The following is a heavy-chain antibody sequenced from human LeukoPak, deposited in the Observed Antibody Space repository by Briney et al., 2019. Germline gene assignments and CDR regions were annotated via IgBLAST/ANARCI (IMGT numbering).Heavy chain of an antibody. CDR1: GYTFTSYD. Sequence: ASVKVSCKASGYTFTSYDINWVRQATGQGLEWMGWMNPNSANTGYAQKFQGRVTITRNTSISTTYMELSSLRFEDAAVYYCARGRERGSSSSFTDYWGQGTLVIVSS. V-gene: IGHV1-8*03. J-gene: IGHJ4*02. CDR2: MNPNSANT. CDR3: ARGRERGSSSSFTDY. D-gene: IGHD6-6*01.